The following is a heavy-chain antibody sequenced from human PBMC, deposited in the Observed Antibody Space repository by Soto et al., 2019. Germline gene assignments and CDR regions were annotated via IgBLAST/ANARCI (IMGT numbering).Heavy chain of an antibody. CDR2: IKSKAAGGTT. D-gene: IGHD5-12*01. V-gene: IGHV3-15*01. J-gene: IGHJ4*02. CDR1: GFTISEAW. Sequence: EVQLAESGGGLVKPGGSLRLSCAVSGFTISEAWMTWVRQAPEKGLEWVGRIKSKAAGGTTDYAAPEKGRFTISRDXAKKTLYLQLNSLRPEDTGVYYCTTTAPPADSGYAYWGQGTLVTVSS. CDR3: TTTAPPADSGYAY.